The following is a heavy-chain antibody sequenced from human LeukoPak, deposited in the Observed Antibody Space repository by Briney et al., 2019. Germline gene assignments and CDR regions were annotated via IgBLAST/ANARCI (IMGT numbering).Heavy chain of an antibody. CDR3: ARWDDYNYYFDY. V-gene: IGHV3-23*01. Sequence: GGSLRLSCAASGFTFSSYAMSWVRQAPGKGLEWVSAISGSGGSTYYADSVKGRFTISRDNSKNTLLLQMNSLRAEDTAVYYCARWDDYNYYFDYWGQGTLVTVSS. CDR1: GFTFSSYA. CDR2: ISGSGGST. D-gene: IGHD1-1*01. J-gene: IGHJ4*02.